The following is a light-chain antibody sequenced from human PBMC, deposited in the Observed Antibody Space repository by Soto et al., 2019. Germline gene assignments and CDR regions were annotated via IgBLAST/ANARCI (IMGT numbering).Light chain of an antibody. CDR2: TNN. V-gene: IGLV1-47*02. J-gene: IGLJ2*01. CDR1: RPSIGSNH. Sequence: QSVLTQPPSASGTPGQRVTISCSGSRPSIGSNHVYWYQQLPGMAPKLLIYTNNQRPSGVPDRFSASKSGTSASLAISGLRSEDEADYYCVAWHDSLSGVIFGGGTKVTVL. CDR3: VAWHDSLSGVI.